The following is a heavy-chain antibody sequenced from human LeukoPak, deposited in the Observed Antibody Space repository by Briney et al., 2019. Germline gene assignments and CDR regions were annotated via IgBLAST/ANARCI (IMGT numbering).Heavy chain of an antibody. D-gene: IGHD6-19*01. CDR3: AREARRRQWLVRNPGGWFDP. J-gene: IGHJ5*02. CDR2: MNPNSGNT. V-gene: IGHV1-8*02. CDR1: GYTFTSYD. Sequence: ASVKVSCKASGYTFTSYDINWVRQATGQGLEWMGWMNPNSGNTGYAQKLQGRVTMTTDTSTSTAYMELRSLRSDDTAVYYCAREARRRQWLVRNPGGWFDPWGQGTLVTVSS.